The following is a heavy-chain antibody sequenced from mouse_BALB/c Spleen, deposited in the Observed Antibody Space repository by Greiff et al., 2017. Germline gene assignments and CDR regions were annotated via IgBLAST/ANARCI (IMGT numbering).Heavy chain of an antibody. D-gene: IGHD1-2*01. V-gene: IGHV2-9*02. CDR3: ARDLVRRYAMDY. CDR2: IWAGGST. CDR1: GFSLPSYG. J-gene: IGHJ4*01. Sequence: VKLMESGPGLVAPSQSLSITCTVSGFSLPSYGVHWVRQPPGKGLEWLGVIWAGGSTNYNSALMSRLSISKDNSKSQVFLKMNSLQTDDTAMYYCARDLVRRYAMDYWGQGTSVTVSS.